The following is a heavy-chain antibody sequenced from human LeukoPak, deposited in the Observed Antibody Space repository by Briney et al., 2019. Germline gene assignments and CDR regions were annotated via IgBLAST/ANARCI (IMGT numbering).Heavy chain of an antibody. CDR1: GGSISSSSYY. V-gene: IGHV4-39*01. CDR2: VCYGGST. CDR3: ARSGRDPVYGLYYDSSGYYYVFDY. J-gene: IGHJ4*02. Sequence: PSETLSLTCTVSGGSISSSSYYWGWIRQPPGKGLEWIGSVCYGGSTYYNPSLKSRVTISVDTSKNQFSLKLSSVTAADTAVYYCARSGRDPVYGLYYDSSGYYYVFDYWGQGTLVTVSS. D-gene: IGHD3-22*01.